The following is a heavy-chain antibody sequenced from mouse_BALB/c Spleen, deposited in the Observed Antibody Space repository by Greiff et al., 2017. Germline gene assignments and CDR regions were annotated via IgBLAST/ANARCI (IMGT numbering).Heavy chain of an antibody. V-gene: IGHV2-9*02. CDR3: ARDYYGYDVWFAY. D-gene: IGHD2-2*01. CDR2: IWAGGST. J-gene: IGHJ3*01. Sequence: VKLVESGPGLVAPSQSLSITCTVSGFSLTSYGVHWVRQPPGKGLEWLGVIWAGGSTNYNSALMSRLSISKDNSKSQVFLKMNSLQTDDTAMYYCARDYYGYDVWFAYWGQGTLVTASA. CDR1: GFSLTSYG.